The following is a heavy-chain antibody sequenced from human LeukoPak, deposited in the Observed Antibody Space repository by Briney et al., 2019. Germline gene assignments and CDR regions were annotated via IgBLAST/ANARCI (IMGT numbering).Heavy chain of an antibody. J-gene: IGHJ4*02. CDR2: IWSDGSNK. D-gene: IGHD3-10*01. V-gene: IGHV3-33*01. Sequence: PGGSLRLSCAASGFTFSDYGIHWVRQAPGKGLEWVAVIWSDGSNKYYADSVKGRITISRDNSKKTLYLQMNSLRVEDTAVYYCVRASGSFDYWGQGTLVTVSS. CDR3: VRASGSFDY. CDR1: GFTFSDYG.